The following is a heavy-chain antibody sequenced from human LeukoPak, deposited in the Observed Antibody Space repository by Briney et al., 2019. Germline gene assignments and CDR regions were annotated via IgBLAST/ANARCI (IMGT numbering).Heavy chain of an antibody. CDR1: GGSISSYY. CDR2: IYYSGST. CDR3: ARDHPYNWNYFDY. J-gene: IGHJ4*02. V-gene: IGHV4-59*01. Sequence: TLSLTCTVSGGSISSYYWSWIRQPPGKGLEWIGYIYYSGSTNYNPSLKSRVTISVDTSKNQFSLKLSPVTAADTAVYYCARDHPYNWNYFDYWGQGTLVTVSS. D-gene: IGHD1-20*01.